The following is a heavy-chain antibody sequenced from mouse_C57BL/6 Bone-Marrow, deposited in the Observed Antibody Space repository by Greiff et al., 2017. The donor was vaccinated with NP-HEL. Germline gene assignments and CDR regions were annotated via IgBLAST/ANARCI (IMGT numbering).Heavy chain of an antibody. CDR1: GYTFTEYT. CDR3: ARHEGEGGYPSYYFDY. J-gene: IGHJ2*01. V-gene: IGHV1-62-2*01. Sequence: QVQLKQSGAELVKPGASVKLSCKASGYTFTEYTIHWVKQRSGQGLEWIGWFYPGSGSIKYNEKFKDKATLTADKSSSTVYMELSRLTSEDSAVYFCARHEGEGGYPSYYFDYWGQGTTLTVSS. CDR2: FYPGSGSI. D-gene: IGHD2-2*01.